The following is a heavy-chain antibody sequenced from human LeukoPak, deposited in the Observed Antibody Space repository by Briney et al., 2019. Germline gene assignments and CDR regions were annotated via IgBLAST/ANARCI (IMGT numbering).Heavy chain of an antibody. CDR3: ARDLDYYDSSGYQGDAFDI. CDR2: ISSSSSYI. Sequence: PGGSLRLSCAASGFTFSSYSMNWVRQAPGKGLEWVSSISSSSSYIYYADSVRGRFTISRDNAKNSLYLQMNSLRAEDTAVYYCARDLDYYDSSGYQGDAFDIWGQGTMVTVSS. J-gene: IGHJ3*02. V-gene: IGHV3-21*01. CDR1: GFTFSSYS. D-gene: IGHD3-22*01.